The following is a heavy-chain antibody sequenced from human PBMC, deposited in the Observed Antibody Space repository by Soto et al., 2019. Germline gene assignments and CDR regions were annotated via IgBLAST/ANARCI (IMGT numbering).Heavy chain of an antibody. D-gene: IGHD2-15*01. Sequence: SEPLSHTYSVYGGYFRNHYWIWVRQRPGKALEWIGEVYYSGDAKYNPSLESRVAMSADTSKNQFSLKVTSVTAADTAVYYCAKYRRTDAEGYTLDFWGQGKLVTGSS. V-gene: IGHV4-59*11. CDR2: VYYSGDA. J-gene: IGHJ4*02. CDR3: AKYRRTDAEGYTLDF. CDR1: GGYFRNHY.